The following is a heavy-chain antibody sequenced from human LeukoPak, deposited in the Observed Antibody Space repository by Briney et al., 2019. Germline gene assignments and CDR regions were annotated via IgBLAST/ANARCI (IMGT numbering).Heavy chain of an antibody. CDR3: ARESDDSSGYYYRWFDP. CDR1: GGSISNSDYY. CDR2: IYYSGST. D-gene: IGHD3-22*01. J-gene: IGHJ5*02. V-gene: IGHV4-39*07. Sequence: SETLSLTCTVSGGSISNSDYYWGWIRQPPGKGLEWIGSIYYSGSTFYNPSLRSRLTISVEMSKNQLSLRLSSVTAADTAVYYCARESDDSSGYYYRWFDPWGQGTLVTVSS.